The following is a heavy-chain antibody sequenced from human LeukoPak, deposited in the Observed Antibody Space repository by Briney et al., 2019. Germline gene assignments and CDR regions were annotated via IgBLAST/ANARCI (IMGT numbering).Heavy chain of an antibody. CDR2: INPSGGST. Sequence: ALVKVSCKASGYTFTTYYVHWVRQAPGQGLEWMGIINPSGGSTTYAQKFRGRLTMTRVMSTSTVYMELSSLRSEDTAVYYCARGSRPVYNLLTGKRYFDYWGQGTLLTVSS. J-gene: IGHJ4*02. CDR1: GYTFTTYY. CDR3: ARGSRPVYNLLTGKRYFDY. D-gene: IGHD3-9*01. V-gene: IGHV1-46*01.